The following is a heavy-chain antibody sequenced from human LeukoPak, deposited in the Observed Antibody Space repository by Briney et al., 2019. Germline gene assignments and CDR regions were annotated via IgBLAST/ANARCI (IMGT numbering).Heavy chain of an antibody. V-gene: IGHV4-59*08. Sequence: SETLSLTCTVSGGSISSYYWSWIRQPPGKGLEWIGYIYYSGSTNYNPSLKSRVTISVDTSKNQFSLKLSSVTAADTAVYYCARRMIVGIELDYWGQGTLVTVSS. CDR1: GGSISSYY. CDR3: ARRMIVGIELDY. D-gene: IGHD1-26*01. J-gene: IGHJ4*02. CDR2: IYYSGST.